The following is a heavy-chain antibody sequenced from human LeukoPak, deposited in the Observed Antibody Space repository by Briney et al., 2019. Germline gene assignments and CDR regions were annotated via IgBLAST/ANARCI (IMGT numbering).Heavy chain of an antibody. CDR1: GYTFTNYG. D-gene: IGHD3-16*01. J-gene: IGHJ4*02. CDR2: ISAYNGNT. V-gene: IGHV1-18*01. CDR3: ARVPSLRDYFDY. Sequence: ASVKVSCKASGYTFTNYGISWVRQAPGQGLEWMGWISAYNGNTNYAQKLQGRVTMTTDTSTSTVYMELSSLRSEDTAVYYCARVPSLRDYFDYWGQGTLVTVSS.